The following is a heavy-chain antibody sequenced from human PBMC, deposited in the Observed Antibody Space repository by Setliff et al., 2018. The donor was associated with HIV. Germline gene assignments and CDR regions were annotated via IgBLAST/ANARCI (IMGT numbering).Heavy chain of an antibody. CDR3: ARRAYCSSTTCFDN. D-gene: IGHD2-2*01. Sequence: GGSLRLSCAASGFALSSYAMTWVRQAPGKGLEWVSAISGGGDRTYHADSVRGRFTISRDNSKNSLYLQMNSLRAEDTALYYCARRAYCSSTTCFDNWGQGTLVTVSS. CDR1: GFALSSYA. V-gene: IGHV3-23*01. J-gene: IGHJ4*02. CDR2: ISGGGDRT.